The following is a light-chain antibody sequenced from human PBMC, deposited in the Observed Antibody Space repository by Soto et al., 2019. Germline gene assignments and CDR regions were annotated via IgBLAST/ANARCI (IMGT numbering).Light chain of an antibody. CDR2: AAS. V-gene: IGKV1-39*01. J-gene: IGKJ1*01. CDR1: QSISNY. Sequence: DIQITQSPYSLSASVGDRVTITCRASQSISNYLNWYQQKPGKAPKLLMFAASSLQSGVPSRFSGGGSGTDFTLTISSLQPEDFATYYCQHSYSTPRTFGQGTKVEIK. CDR3: QHSYSTPRT.